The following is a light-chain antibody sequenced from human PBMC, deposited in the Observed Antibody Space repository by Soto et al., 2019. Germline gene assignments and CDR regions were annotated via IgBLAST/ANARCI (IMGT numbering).Light chain of an antibody. Sequence: EIVMTQSTATLSVSPGERATLSCRASQSVNSNYLAWYQQKPGQAPRLLIYGISKRATDIPDRFSGSGSGTEFTLTISSLQPEDFATYYCQQHGQWPITFGQGTRLAIK. CDR3: QQHGQWPIT. J-gene: IGKJ5*01. CDR2: GIS. CDR1: QSVNSN. V-gene: IGKV3D-15*01.